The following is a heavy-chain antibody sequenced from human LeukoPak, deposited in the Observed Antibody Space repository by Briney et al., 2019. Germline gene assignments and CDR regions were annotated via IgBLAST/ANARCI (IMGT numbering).Heavy chain of an antibody. V-gene: IGHV3-23*01. CDR2: ISGSGGST. CDR1: GFTFSTYA. CDR3: ASDRNSNNWFYY. Sequence: GGSLRLSCAASGFTFSTYATGWVRQAPGKGLEWVSTISGSGGSTDYADSVKGRFTISRDNSKNTLYLQMNTLRAEDTAVYFCASDRNSNNWFYYWGQGTLVTVSS. D-gene: IGHD2/OR15-2a*01. J-gene: IGHJ4*02.